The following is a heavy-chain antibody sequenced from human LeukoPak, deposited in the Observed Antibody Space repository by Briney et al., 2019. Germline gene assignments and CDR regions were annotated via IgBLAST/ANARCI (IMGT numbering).Heavy chain of an antibody. V-gene: IGHV3-48*04. CDR1: GVTFSSYS. CDR3: ARRGNWGIDY. D-gene: IGHD7-27*01. Sequence: PGGSLRLSCAASGVTFSSYSMNWVRQAPGKGLEWVSYISSSSSTIYYADSVKGRFTISRDNAKNSLYLQMNSLRAEDTAVYYCARRGNWGIDYWGQGTLVTVSS. J-gene: IGHJ4*02. CDR2: ISSSSSTI.